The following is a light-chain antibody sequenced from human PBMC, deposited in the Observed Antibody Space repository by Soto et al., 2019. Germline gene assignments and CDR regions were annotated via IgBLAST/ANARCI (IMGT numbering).Light chain of an antibody. CDR2: EFS. CDR1: SSDVGGYNY. V-gene: IGLV2-8*01. CDR3: VSYAGTAYV. Sequence: QSALTQPPSASGSPGQSVTISCTGTSSDVGGYNYVSWYQQYPGKVHKLSIYEFSERPSGVPDRFSGSKSRNTASLTVSGLQPEDEADYYCVSYAGTAYVFGTGTKLTVL. J-gene: IGLJ1*01.